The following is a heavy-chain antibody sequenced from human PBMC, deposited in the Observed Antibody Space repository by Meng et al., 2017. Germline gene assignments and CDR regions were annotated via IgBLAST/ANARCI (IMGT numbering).Heavy chain of an antibody. Sequence: QAQVQKAPGPGLVNASGPLPLTCVVSGGSVSTNNWWGWVRQPPGKGLEWIGEVSPNGATNYNPSLKSRVTISVDKSNNHLSLGLTSVTAADTAVYYCATDDHGDDFDYWGQGILVTVSS. CDR2: VSPNGAT. CDR3: ATDDHGDDFDY. CDR1: GGSVSTNNW. D-gene: IGHD4-17*01. J-gene: IGHJ4*02. V-gene: IGHV4-4*02.